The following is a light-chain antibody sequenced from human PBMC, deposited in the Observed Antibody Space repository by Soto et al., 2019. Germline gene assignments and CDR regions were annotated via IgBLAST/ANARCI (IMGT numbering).Light chain of an antibody. J-gene: IGKJ5*01. CDR3: QQYNNWCT. V-gene: IGKV3-15*01. CDR1: QSVSSN. Sequence: EIVMTQSPSTLSVSPGERATLSCRASQSVSSNLAWYQQKPGQAPRLLIYGASTRETGIPARFSGSGSGTEFTLTISSLQSEDFAVYYCQQYNNWCTFGQGTRLEIK. CDR2: GAS.